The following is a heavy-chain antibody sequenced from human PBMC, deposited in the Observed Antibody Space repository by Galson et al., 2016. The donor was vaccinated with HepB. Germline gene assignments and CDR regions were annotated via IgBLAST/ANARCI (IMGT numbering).Heavy chain of an antibody. V-gene: IGHV3-7*02. D-gene: IGHD5-24*01. CDR2: IRQDGRET. Sequence: SLRLSCAASGFPLSTYWMSWVRQAPGKGLEWVANIRQDGRETYYVDSVKGRFTISRDNAKNSLYLQMNSLRVEDSGVYYCARYGYGRWLQFNHWGQGTLVTVSS. CDR1: GFPLSTYW. J-gene: IGHJ5*02. CDR3: ARYGYGRWLQFNH.